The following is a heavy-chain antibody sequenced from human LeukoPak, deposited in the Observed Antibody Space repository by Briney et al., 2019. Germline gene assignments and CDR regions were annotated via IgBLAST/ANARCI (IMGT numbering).Heavy chain of an antibody. Sequence: SGPALVKPTQTLTLTCTFSGFSLSTSGMCVSWIRQPPGKALEWLARIDWDDDKYYSTSLKTRLTISKDTSKNQVVLTMTNMDSEDTATYYCARTYRYGYSYEYYFDYWGQGTLVTVSS. CDR2: IDWDDDK. J-gene: IGHJ4*02. CDR3: ARTYRYGYSYEYYFDY. V-gene: IGHV2-70*11. D-gene: IGHD5-18*01. CDR1: GFSLSTSGMC.